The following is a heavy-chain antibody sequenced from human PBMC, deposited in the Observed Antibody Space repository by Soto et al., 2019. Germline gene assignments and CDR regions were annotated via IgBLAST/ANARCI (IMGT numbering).Heavy chain of an antibody. J-gene: IGHJ6*02. CDR1: GYSFTTYG. D-gene: IGHD2-8*01. V-gene: IGHV1-18*01. Sequence: QGLLVQSGAEVKQPGASVKVSCKASGYSFTTYGISWVRQAPGQGLEWMGWIRGYNGETNNAQKFQDRVTMTIDRPKTTAYLELRSLTTDDTAVYYCAKNGQPPYYYYGMDVWAQGTTVTVSS. CDR3: AKNGQPPYYYYGMDV. CDR2: IRGYNGET.